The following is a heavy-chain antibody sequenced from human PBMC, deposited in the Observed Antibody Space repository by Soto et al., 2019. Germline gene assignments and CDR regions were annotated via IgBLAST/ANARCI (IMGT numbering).Heavy chain of an antibody. CDR2: MSSTGSFM. Sequence: EVQLVESGGGLVKPGESLRLACAASGFTFSHYSMNWVRQAPGKGLEWVSSMSSTGSFMYYADSVKGRFTISRDSDKEALYLQMNNLTGEDTTVFYCAQGGGITAVDYMDVWGKGTTVIVSS. D-gene: IGHD2-21*02. CDR3: AQGGGITAVDYMDV. CDR1: GFTFSHYS. J-gene: IGHJ6*03. V-gene: IGHV3-21*01.